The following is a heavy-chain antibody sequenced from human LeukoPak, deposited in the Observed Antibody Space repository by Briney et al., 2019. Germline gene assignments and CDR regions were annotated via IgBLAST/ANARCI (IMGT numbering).Heavy chain of an antibody. CDR1: GGSISSHY. J-gene: IGHJ4*02. V-gene: IGHV4-59*11. CDR3: ARHGRDGYNYGPVVYY. D-gene: IGHD5-24*01. Sequence: PSGTLSLTCTVSGGSISSHYWSWIRQPPGKELEWIGYIYYSGSTKYNPSLKSRVTISVDTSKNQFSLKLSSVTAADTAVYYCARHGRDGYNYGPVVYYWGQGTLVTVSS. CDR2: IYYSGST.